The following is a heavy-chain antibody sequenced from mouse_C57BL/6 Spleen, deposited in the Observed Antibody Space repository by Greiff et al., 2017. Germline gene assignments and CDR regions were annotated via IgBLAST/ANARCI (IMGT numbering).Heavy chain of an antibody. J-gene: IGHJ4*01. V-gene: IGHV1-26*01. CDR3: ARQLRLRPYYAMDY. CDR1: GYTFTDYY. CDR2: INPNNGGT. Sequence: EVQLQQSGPELVKPGASVKISCKASGYTFTDYYMNWVKQSHGKSLEWIGDINPNNGGTSYNQKFKGKATLTVDKSSSTAYMELRSLTSEDSAVYYCARQLRLRPYYAMDYWGQGTSVTVSS. D-gene: IGHD3-2*02.